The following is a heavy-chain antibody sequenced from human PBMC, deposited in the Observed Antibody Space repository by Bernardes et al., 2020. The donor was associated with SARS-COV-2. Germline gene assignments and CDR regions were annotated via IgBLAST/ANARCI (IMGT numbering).Heavy chain of an antibody. CDR1: GYTFTNYW. V-gene: IGHV5-51*01. CDR3: ARHMTMVTSPFDY. CDR2: IYPGDSDT. J-gene: IGHJ4*02. Sequence: GESLKISCEGSGYTFTNYWIAWVRQMPGKGLEWMGVIYPGDSDTRYSPSFQGQVTISADKSISTAYLQWNSLKASDTAMYYCARHMTMVTSPFDYWGQGTLVTVSS. D-gene: IGHD4-17*01.